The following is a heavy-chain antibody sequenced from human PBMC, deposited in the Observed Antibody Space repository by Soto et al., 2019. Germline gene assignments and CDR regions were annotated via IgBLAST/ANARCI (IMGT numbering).Heavy chain of an antibody. CDR2: ISDSGRTI. V-gene: IGHV3-48*03. CDR1: GFTFSSYE. CDR3: ARDLLHYDFWSGYSAYFYYGMDV. D-gene: IGHD3-3*01. Sequence: GGSLRLSCSASGFTFSSYEMNWVRQAPGKGLEWVSYISDSGRTIYYADSVKGRFTVSRDDAQNSVYLQMDSLRAEDTAVYYCARDLLHYDFWSGYSAYFYYGMDVWGPGXTVTVYS. J-gene: IGHJ6*02.